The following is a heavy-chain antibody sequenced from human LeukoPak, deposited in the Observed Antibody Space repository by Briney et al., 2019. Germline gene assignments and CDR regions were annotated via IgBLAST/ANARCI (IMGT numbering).Heavy chain of an antibody. Sequence: ASVKVSCKASGYTFTGYYMHWVRQAPGQGLEWMGWINPNSGGTNYAQKFQGWVTMTRDTSISTAYMELSRLRSDDTAVYYCAREKGSTLNCSGGSCYEVGSWFDPWGQGTLVTVSS. CDR3: AREKGSTLNCSGGSCYEVGSWFDP. CDR1: GYTFTGYY. V-gene: IGHV1-2*04. CDR2: INPNSGGT. D-gene: IGHD2-15*01. J-gene: IGHJ5*02.